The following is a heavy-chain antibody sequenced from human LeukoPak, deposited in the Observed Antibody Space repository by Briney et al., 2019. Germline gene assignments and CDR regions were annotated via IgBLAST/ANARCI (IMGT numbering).Heavy chain of an antibody. CDR3: ARGGLYFDY. V-gene: IGHV4-59*08. CDR1: GGSFSGYY. CDR2: ISYSGNI. D-gene: IGHD3/OR15-3a*01. Sequence: SETLSLTCSVSGGSFSGYYWSWIRQPPGKELEWIAFISYSGNINYNPSLKSRVTIPVDTSKNQFSLQLSSVTAADTAVFYCARGGLYFDYWGQGTLVTVSS. J-gene: IGHJ4*02.